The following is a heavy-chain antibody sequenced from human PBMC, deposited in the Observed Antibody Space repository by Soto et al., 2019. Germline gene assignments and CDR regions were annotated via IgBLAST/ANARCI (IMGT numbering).Heavy chain of an antibody. D-gene: IGHD4-17*01. J-gene: IGHJ6*03. CDR2: IYYSGST. V-gene: IGHV4-31*03. CDR1: GGSISSGGYY. Sequence: PSETLSLTCTVSGGSISSGGYYWSWIRQHPGKGLEWIGYIYYSGSTYYNPSLKSRVTISVDTSKNQFSLKLSSVTAADTAVYYCARRPVTTSGYYYYMDVWGKGTTVTVSS. CDR3: ARRPVTTSGYYYYMDV.